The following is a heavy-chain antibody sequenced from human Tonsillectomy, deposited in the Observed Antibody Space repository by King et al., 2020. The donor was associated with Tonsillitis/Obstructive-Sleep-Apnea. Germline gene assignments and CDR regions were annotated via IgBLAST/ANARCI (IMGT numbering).Heavy chain of an antibody. CDR1: GGSISSSNYY. D-gene: IGHD3-10*01. V-gene: IGHV4-39*01. CDR2: IXYSGST. Sequence: QLQESGPGLVKPSETLSLTCTVSGGSISSSNYYWGWIRQPPGKGLEWIGSIXYSGSTLYNPSLKSRVTISVDTPKNQFSLKLTSVTAADTAVYFCAGRGXXXXXSXXFDPXGXGTLXTXXX. J-gene: IGHJ5*02. CDR3: AGRGXXXXXSXXFDP.